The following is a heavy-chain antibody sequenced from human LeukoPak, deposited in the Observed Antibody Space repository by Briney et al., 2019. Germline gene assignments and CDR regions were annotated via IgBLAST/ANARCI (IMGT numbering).Heavy chain of an antibody. CDR2: ISPHNGQT. CDR1: AYIFTFYG. CDR3: ARVEETDSSSWYRGAYYFDY. J-gene: IGHJ4*02. D-gene: IGHD6-13*01. Sequence: ASVTVSFTASAYIFTFYGITWVRQAPGQGLEWMGWISPHNGQTLYAHEVQERVIMTTDASTTKAYMELRILRSDDTAVYYCARVEETDSSSWYRGAYYFDYWGQGTLVTVSS. V-gene: IGHV1-18*01.